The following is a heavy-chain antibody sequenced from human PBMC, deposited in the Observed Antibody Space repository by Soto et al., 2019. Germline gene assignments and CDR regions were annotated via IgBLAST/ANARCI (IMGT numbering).Heavy chain of an antibody. CDR2: TNHSGSA. V-gene: IGHV4-39*07. Sequence: PSETLSLTCTVSGGSISSSSYYWGWIRQPPGKGLEWIGDTNHSGSANYNPSLKSRVTISVDTSENQFSLKLNSVTAADTAVYYCARAPYSSGWPESWGQGTLVTVSS. CDR3: ARAPYSSGWPES. J-gene: IGHJ5*02. CDR1: GGSISSSSYY. D-gene: IGHD6-19*01.